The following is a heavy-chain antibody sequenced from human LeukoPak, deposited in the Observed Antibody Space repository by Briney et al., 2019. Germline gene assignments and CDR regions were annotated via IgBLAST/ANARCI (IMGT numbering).Heavy chain of an antibody. CDR1: GFTFSTYW. V-gene: IGHV3-74*01. D-gene: IGHD3-22*01. Sequence: GSLTLSCAASGFTFSTYWMHWIRQAPGKGLVWISRIKSDGGTNYADSVKGRFTISRDNAKKTVSLQMNSLRPEDTGVYYCARAPSEIGGYYPEYFRHWGQGTLVTVSS. J-gene: IGHJ1*01. CDR3: ARAPSEIGGYYPEYFRH. CDR2: IKSDGGT.